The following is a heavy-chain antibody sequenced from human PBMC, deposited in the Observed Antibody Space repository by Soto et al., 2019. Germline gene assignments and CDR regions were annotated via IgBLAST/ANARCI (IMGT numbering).Heavy chain of an antibody. Sequence: SETLSLTCTVSGGSISNGDYYWSWIRQHPGKGLEWIGNIYYSGSTYYNPSLKRRVTISVDTSENQFSLRLASVTAADTAVYFCARDGGSQGYGMDVWGQGTTVTVSS. CDR1: GGSISNGDYY. CDR2: IYYSGST. V-gene: IGHV4-31*03. J-gene: IGHJ6*02. D-gene: IGHD1-26*01. CDR3: ARDGGSQGYGMDV.